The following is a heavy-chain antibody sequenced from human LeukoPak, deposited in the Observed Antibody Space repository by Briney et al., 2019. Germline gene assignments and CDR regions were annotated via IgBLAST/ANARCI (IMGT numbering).Heavy chain of an antibody. D-gene: IGHD3-9*01. CDR1: GFSFSSYS. V-gene: IGHV3-21*01. J-gene: IGHJ4*02. CDR3: ARRSILTGYPIDY. Sequence: GGSLRLSCVASGFSFSSYSMNWVRQAPGKGLEWVPSLSGGNSYVDYAESVKGRFTISRDNAKNSLYLQMNSLRAGDTAMYYCARRSILTGYPIDYWGQGTLVTVSS. CDR2: LSGGNSYV.